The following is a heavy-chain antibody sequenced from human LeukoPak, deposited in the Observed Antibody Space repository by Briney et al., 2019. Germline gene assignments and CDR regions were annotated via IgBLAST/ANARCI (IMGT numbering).Heavy chain of an antibody. V-gene: IGHV1-58*02. CDR1: GSTFTSSA. CDR3: AASSSPPVEWEPYSFDY. CDR2: IVVGSGNT. J-gene: IGHJ4*02. D-gene: IGHD1-26*01. Sequence: SVKVSCKASGSTFTSSAMQWVRQARGQRLEWIGWIVVGSGNTNYAQKFQERVTITRDMSTSTAYMELSSLRSEDTAVYYCAASSSPPVEWEPYSFDYWGQGTLVTVSS.